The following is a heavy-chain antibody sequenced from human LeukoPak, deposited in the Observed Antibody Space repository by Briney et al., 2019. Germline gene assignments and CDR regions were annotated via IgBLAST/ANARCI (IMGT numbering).Heavy chain of an antibody. CDR1: GFTFSNAW. Sequence: GGSLRLSCAASGFTFSNAWMSWVRQAPGKGLEWVGRIKSKTDGGTTDYAAPVKGRFTISRDDSKNTLYLQMNSLRAEDTAVYYCASSYSSSWYVDYWGQGTLVTVSS. V-gene: IGHV3-15*01. CDR3: ASSYSSSWYVDY. CDR2: IKSKTDGGTT. D-gene: IGHD6-13*01. J-gene: IGHJ4*02.